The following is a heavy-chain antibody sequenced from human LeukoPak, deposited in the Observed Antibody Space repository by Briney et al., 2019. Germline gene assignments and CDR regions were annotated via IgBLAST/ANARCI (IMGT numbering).Heavy chain of an antibody. J-gene: IGHJ4*02. V-gene: IGHV1-18*01. CDR3: ARVWGYYDSSGCSFDY. Sequence: ASVKVSCKTSGYTFTTYGISWVRQAPGQGLEWMGWISAYNGNTNYAQKLQGRVTMTTDTSTSTAYMELRSLRSDDTAVSYCARVWGYYDSSGCSFDYWGQGTLVTVSS. CDR1: GYTFTTYG. D-gene: IGHD3-22*01. CDR2: ISAYNGNT.